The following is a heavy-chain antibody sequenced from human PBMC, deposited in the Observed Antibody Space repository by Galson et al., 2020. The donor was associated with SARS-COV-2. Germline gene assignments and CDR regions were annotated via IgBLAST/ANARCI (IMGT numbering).Heavy chain of an antibody. J-gene: IGHJ2*01. V-gene: IGHV4-30-2*01. CDR1: GGSISSGGYS. D-gene: IGHD5-18*01. CDR3: ARRYTYGLSPYWYVDV. CDR2: VYHSGTT. Sequence: SETLSLTCAVSGGSISSGGYSCTRIRPPPGKGLDWFGYVYHSGTTHYNPSLKSRLTISMDRSKNQLSLKLTAVTAADTAVYYCARRYTYGLSPYWYVDVWGRGTLVTVSA.